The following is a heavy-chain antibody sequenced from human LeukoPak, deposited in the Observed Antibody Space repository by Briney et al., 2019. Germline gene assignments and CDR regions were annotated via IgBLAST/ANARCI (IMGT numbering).Heavy chain of an antibody. D-gene: IGHD6-13*01. Sequence: SETLSLTCTVSGGSISSGGYYWSWIRQPPGKGLEWIGYIYHSGSTYYNPSLKSRVTISLDTSKNQFSLELNSVTATDTAVYYCVRDPPAAAGDYWGQGTLVTVSS. V-gene: IGHV4-30-2*01. J-gene: IGHJ4*02. CDR3: VRDPPAAAGDY. CDR2: IYHSGST. CDR1: GGSISSGGYY.